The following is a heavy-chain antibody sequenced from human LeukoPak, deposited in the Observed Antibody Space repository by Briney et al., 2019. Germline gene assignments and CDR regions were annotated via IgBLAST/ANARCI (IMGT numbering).Heavy chain of an antibody. CDR1: GGSISSSSYY. V-gene: IGHV4-39*01. CDR3: ARHGDSGYDSQFDY. D-gene: IGHD5-12*01. J-gene: IGHJ4*02. Sequence: PSETLSLTCTVSGGSISSSSYYWAWIRQPPGKELKWIGSIFYSGSTYYNPSLRGRVTISVDTSQNQFSLKLSSVTAADTAVYYCARHGDSGYDSQFDYWGQGTLVTVSS. CDR2: IFYSGST.